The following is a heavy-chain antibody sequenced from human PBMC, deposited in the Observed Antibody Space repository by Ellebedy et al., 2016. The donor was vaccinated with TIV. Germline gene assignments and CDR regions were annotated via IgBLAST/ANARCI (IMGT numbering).Heavy chain of an antibody. Sequence: AASVKVSCKASGYRFNHYAIHWVRQAPGRGLEWMGIINPSGGITVYADKFQGRVTMTRDTSTTTVNMELRSLRSADTAVYYCARARGYEMDVWGQGTTVIVSS. CDR1: GYRFNHYA. V-gene: IGHV1-46*02. CDR2: INPSGGIT. D-gene: IGHD5-18*01. J-gene: IGHJ6*02. CDR3: ARARGYEMDV.